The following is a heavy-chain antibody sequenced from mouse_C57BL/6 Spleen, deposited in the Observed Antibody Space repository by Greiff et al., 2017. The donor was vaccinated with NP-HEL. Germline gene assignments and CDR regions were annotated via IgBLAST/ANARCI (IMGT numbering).Heavy chain of an antibody. Sequence: EVQLVESGGDLVKPGGSLKLSCAASGFTFSSYGMSWVRQTPDKRLEWVATISSGGSYTYYPDSVKGRFTISRDNAKNTLYLQMSSLKSEDTAMYYCARPGSSYDWYFDVWGTGTTVTVSS. CDR2: ISSGGSYT. J-gene: IGHJ1*03. V-gene: IGHV5-6*01. CDR3: ARPGSSYDWYFDV. CDR1: GFTFSSYG. D-gene: IGHD1-1*01.